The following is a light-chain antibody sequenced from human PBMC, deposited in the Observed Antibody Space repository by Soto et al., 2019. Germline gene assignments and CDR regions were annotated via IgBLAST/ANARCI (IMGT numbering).Light chain of an antibody. CDR2: DAS. J-gene: IGKJ2*01. CDR1: QSISSW. CDR3: QQYNSYSSFT. V-gene: IGKV1-5*01. Sequence: DIQMTQSPSTLSASVGDRVTITCRPSQSISSWLAWYQQKPGKAPKVLIYDASSLESGVPSRFSGSGSGTEFPLTISSLQPDDFATYYCQQYNSYSSFTFGQGTKLEIK.